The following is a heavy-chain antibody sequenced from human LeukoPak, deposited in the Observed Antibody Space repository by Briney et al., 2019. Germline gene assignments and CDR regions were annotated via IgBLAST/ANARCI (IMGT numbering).Heavy chain of an antibody. CDR2: IIPIFGTA. CDR3: ATSRGSPWDYFDY. D-gene: IGHD6-25*01. Sequence: SVKVSCKASGGTFSSYAISWVRQAPGQGLEWMGGIIPIFGTANYAQKFQGRVTITADESTSTAYMELSSLRSEDTAVYYCATSRGSPWDYFDYWGQGTQVTVSS. V-gene: IGHV1-69*01. CDR1: GGTFSSYA. J-gene: IGHJ4*02.